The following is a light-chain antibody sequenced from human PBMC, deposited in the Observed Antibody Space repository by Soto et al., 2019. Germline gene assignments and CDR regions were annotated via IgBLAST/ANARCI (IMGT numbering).Light chain of an antibody. CDR2: GAS. CDR3: QQHNNWPPIT. V-gene: IGKV3-15*01. Sequence: EIVMTQSPATLSVSPGERATHSCRASQSVSSNLAWYQQKPGQAPRLLIYGASTRATGIPARFSGSGSGTEFTLTISSLQSEDFAVYYCQQHNNWPPITFGQGTRLEIK. J-gene: IGKJ5*01. CDR1: QSVSSN.